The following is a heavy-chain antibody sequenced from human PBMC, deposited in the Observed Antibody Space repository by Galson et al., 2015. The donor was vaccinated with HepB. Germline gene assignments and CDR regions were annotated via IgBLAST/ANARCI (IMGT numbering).Heavy chain of an antibody. J-gene: IGHJ4*02. CDR1: GYTFTSYG. V-gene: IGHV1-18*01. Sequence: SVKVSCKASGYTFTSYGISWVRQAPGQGLEWMGWISAYNGNTNYAQKLQGRVTMTTDTSTSTAYMELRSLRSDDTAVYYCARDLVRLVDTAMVTYPNFDYWGQGTLVTVSS. D-gene: IGHD5-18*01. CDR3: ARDLVRLVDTAMVTYPNFDY. CDR2: ISAYNGNT.